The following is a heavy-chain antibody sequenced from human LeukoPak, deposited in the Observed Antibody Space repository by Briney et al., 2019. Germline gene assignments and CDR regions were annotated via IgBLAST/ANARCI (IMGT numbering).Heavy chain of an antibody. J-gene: IGHJ4*02. CDR3: ASGYGSGSRNFDY. CDR2: IYDSGST. CDR1: GGSIRSSYYY. Sequence: SETLSLTCTVSGGSIRSSYYYWGWIRQPPGKGLEWIGSIYDSGSTNYNPSLKSRVTISVDTSKNQLSLKLSSVTAADTAVYYCASGYGSGSRNFDYWGQGTLVTVSS. D-gene: IGHD3-10*01. V-gene: IGHV4-39*07.